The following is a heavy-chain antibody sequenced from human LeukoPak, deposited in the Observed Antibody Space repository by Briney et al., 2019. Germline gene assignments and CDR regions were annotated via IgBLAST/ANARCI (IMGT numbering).Heavy chain of an antibody. V-gene: IGHV3-48*03. Sequence: GGSLRLSCAASGFTFSSYEMNWVRQAPGKGLEWVSYISSSGSTIYYADSVKGRFTISRDNAKNSLYLQMNSLRAEDTAVYYCARDLSDYDFWSGYYPCCTFDYWGQGTLVTVSS. CDR2: ISSSGSTI. D-gene: IGHD3-3*01. CDR3: ARDLSDYDFWSGYYPCCTFDY. J-gene: IGHJ4*02. CDR1: GFTFSSYE.